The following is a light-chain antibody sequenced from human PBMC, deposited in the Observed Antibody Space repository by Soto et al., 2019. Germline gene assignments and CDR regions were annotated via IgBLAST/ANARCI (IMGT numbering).Light chain of an antibody. CDR3: QQRSNWPPIT. V-gene: IGKV3-11*01. J-gene: IGKJ5*01. Sequence: DIVLTQSXCTPSLSPRRMATLTSSAIQSVSSANFAWYQQKPGQPPRLLIYDASNRAAGIPARFSGSGSGTDFTLTISSLEPEDFAVYYCQQRSNWPPITFGQGTLLEI. CDR1: QSVSSAN. CDR2: DAS.